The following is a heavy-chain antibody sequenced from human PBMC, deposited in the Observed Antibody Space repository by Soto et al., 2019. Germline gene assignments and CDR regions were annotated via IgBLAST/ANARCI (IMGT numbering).Heavy chain of an antibody. V-gene: IGHV4-34*01. J-gene: IGHJ6*02. CDR3: ARCPIGREWLLALGYYYYGMDV. CDR1: GGSFSGYY. Sequence: QVQLQQWGAGLLKPSETLSLTCAVYGGSFSGYYWSWIRQPPGKGLEWIGEINHSGSTNYNPSLKSRVTISVDTSKNQFSLKLSSVTAADTAVYYCARCPIGREWLLALGYYYYGMDVWGQGTTVTVSS. CDR2: INHSGST. D-gene: IGHD3-3*01.